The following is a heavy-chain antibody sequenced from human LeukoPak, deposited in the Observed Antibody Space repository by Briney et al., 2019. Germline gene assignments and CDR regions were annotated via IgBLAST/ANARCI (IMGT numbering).Heavy chain of an antibody. CDR2: IYSGGDI. Sequence: GGSLRLSCAASGFTVSSNYMSWVRQAPGKGLEWVSIIYSGGDIYYTNSVKGRFTISRDNSKNTLYLQMNSLRVEDTAVYYCARWYCSSTNCYYDYWGQGTLVTVSS. CDR3: ARWYCSSTNCYYDY. D-gene: IGHD2-2*01. CDR1: GFTVSSNY. J-gene: IGHJ4*02. V-gene: IGHV3-53*01.